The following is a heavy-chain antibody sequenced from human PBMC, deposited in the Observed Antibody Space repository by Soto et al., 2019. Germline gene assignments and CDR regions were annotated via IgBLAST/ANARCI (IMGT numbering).Heavy chain of an antibody. Sequence: QVQLVQSGAEVKKPGSSVKVSCKAAGGTFSSYAISWVRQAPGQGLEWMGGIIPIFGTANYAQKFQGRVTITADESTSTAYMELSSLRSEDTAVYYRAFWGSSSPYYYYGMDVWGQGTTVTVSS. CDR1: GGTFSSYA. V-gene: IGHV1-69*01. CDR2: IIPIFGTA. J-gene: IGHJ6*02. CDR3: AFWGSSSPYYYYGMDV. D-gene: IGHD6-6*01.